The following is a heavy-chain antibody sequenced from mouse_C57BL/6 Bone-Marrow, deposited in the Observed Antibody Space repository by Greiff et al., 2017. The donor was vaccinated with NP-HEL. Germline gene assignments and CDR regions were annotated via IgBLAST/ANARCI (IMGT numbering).Heavy chain of an antibody. Sequence: VQLQQPGAELVKPGASVKLSCKASGYTFTSYWMQWVKQRPGQGLEWIGEIDPSDSDTNYNQKFKGKATLTVDTSSSTAYMQLSSLTSEDSAVYYCARVNYYGSSYHWYFDVWGTGTTVTVAS. D-gene: IGHD1-1*01. V-gene: IGHV1-50*01. J-gene: IGHJ1*03. CDR2: IDPSDSDT. CDR3: ARVNYYGSSYHWYFDV. CDR1: GYTFTSYW.